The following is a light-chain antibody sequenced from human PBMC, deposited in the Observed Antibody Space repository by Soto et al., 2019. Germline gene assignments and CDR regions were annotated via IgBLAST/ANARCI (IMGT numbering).Light chain of an antibody. CDR2: DVS. J-gene: IGLJ1*01. CDR1: SSDVGGYNY. Sequence: QSVLTQPASVSGSPGQSITISCTGTSSDVGGYNYVSWFQQYPGKAPKLMIYDVSTRPSGVSNRFSGSKSGNTASPTISGLQAEDEADYYCSSYTTTDTYVFGTGTKVTVL. V-gene: IGLV2-14*01. CDR3: SSYTTTDTYV.